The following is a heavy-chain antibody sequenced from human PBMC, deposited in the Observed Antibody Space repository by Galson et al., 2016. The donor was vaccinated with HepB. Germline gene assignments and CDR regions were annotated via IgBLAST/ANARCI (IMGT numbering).Heavy chain of an antibody. V-gene: IGHV5-51*01. J-gene: IGHJ3*02. D-gene: IGHD6-19*01. CDR3: ARPQGWDQAFDI. CDR1: GYSFTSYY. Sequence: QSGAEVKKPGESLRISCKGSGYSFTSYYIAWVRQMPGKGLEYMGITYPGDSHTRYSPSFQGQVTISVDKSITTAYLQWSSLKASDTAMYYCARPQGWDQAFDIWGQGTMVTVSS. CDR2: TYPGDSHT.